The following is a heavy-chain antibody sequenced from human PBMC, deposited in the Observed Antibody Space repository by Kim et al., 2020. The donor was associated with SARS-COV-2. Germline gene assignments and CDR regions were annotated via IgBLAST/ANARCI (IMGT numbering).Heavy chain of an antibody. CDR1: GYTFTSYG. J-gene: IGHJ6*01. V-gene: IGHV1-18*01. Sequence: ASVKVSCKTSGYTFTSYGVSWVRQAPGQGLEWMGWISAYNGYTNYAQRLQGRVTMTTDTSTSTAYMELSSLTSDDTAGYYCASETCGGALCTYYHGRDVW. CDR3: ASETCGGALCTYYHGRDV. CDR2: ISAYNGYT. D-gene: IGHD3-16*01.